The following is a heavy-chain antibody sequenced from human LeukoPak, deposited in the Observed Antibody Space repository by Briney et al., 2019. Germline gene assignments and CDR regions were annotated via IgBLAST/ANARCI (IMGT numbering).Heavy chain of an antibody. CDR2: INNDGSDT. Sequence: GGSLRLSCVASGFTFSNHWMHWVRQAPGRGLVWVSRINNDGSDTTYADSVKGRFTISRDNAKSTLYLQMNSLRAEDTAVYYCSRRGTASFDPWGQGTLVIVSS. J-gene: IGHJ5*02. V-gene: IGHV3-74*03. CDR1: GFTFSNHW. D-gene: IGHD1-1*01. CDR3: SRRGTASFDP.